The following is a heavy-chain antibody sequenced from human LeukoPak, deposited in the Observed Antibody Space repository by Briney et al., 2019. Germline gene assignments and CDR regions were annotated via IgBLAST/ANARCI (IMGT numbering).Heavy chain of an antibody. V-gene: IGHV4-39*01. CDR3: ARLGGYCSGSSCYWLDY. CDR1: GDSISSSSYY. D-gene: IGHD2-15*01. Sequence: TSETLSLTCTVSGDSISSSSYYWGWIRQPPGKGLEWVASIYHSGSTFYNPSLKSRVTISVDTSKNQFSLKLSSVTAADTAVYYCARLGGYCSGSSCYWLDYWGQGTLVTVS. CDR2: IYHSGST. J-gene: IGHJ4*02.